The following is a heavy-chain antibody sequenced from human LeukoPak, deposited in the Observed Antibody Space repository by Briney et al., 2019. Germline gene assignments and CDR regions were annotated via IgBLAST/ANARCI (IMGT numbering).Heavy chain of an antibody. CDR2: IYYSGST. CDR3: ARGGTAMVFGAFDI. Sequence: SETLSLTCTVSGGSISSYYWSWIRQPPGKGLEWIGYIYYSGSTNYNPSLKSRVTISVDTSKNQFSLKLSSVTAADTAVYYCARGGTAMVFGAFDIWGQGTMVTVSS. V-gene: IGHV4-59*08. D-gene: IGHD5-18*01. J-gene: IGHJ3*02. CDR1: GGSISSYY.